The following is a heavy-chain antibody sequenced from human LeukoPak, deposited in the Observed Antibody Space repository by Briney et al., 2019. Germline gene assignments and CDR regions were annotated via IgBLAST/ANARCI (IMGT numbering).Heavy chain of an antibody. D-gene: IGHD6-13*01. V-gene: IGHV1-3*03. CDR3: AREPAAGTFGWFDP. Sequence: EASVKVSCKASGYTFTSYAMHWVRQAPGQRLEWMGWINAGNGNTKYSQEFQGRVTITRDTSASTAYMELSSLRSEDMAGYYLAREPAAGTFGWFDPWGQGTLVTVSS. J-gene: IGHJ5*02. CDR2: INAGNGNT. CDR1: GYTFTSYA.